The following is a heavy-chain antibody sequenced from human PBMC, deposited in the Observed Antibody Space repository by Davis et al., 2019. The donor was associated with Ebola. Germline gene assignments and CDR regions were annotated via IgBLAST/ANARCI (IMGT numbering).Heavy chain of an antibody. D-gene: IGHD3-22*01. Sequence: GESLKISCKASGYTFTRNWIGWVRQMPGKGLEWMGSIYPGDSDTRYSPSFQGQVTISVDKSISTTYLQWSSLKASDTAMYYCARHHDTSYFYGMDVWGQGTTVNVSS. CDR1: GYTFTRNW. V-gene: IGHV5-51*01. CDR3: ARHHDTSYFYGMDV. J-gene: IGHJ6*02. CDR2: IYPGDSDT.